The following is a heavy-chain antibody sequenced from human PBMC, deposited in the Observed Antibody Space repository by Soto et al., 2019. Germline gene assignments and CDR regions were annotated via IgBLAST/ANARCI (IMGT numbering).Heavy chain of an antibody. CDR2: ISAYNGNT. D-gene: IGHD6-13*01. CDR1: GYTFTSYG. J-gene: IGHJ4*02. V-gene: IGHV1-18*01. Sequence: ASVKVSCKASGYTFTSYGISWVRQAPGQGLEWMGWISAYNGNTNYAQKLQGRVTMTTDTSTSTAYMELRSLRSDDTAVYYCARDPTPSVYSSSWYGGFDYCGQGTLVTVSS. CDR3: ARDPTPSVYSSSWYGGFDY.